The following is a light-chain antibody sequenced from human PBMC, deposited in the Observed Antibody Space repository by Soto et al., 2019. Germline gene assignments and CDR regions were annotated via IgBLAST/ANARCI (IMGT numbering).Light chain of an antibody. J-gene: IGLJ1*01. V-gene: IGLV1-51*02. Sequence: QCVLTQPLSASAAPGQKATISCSGSSSNIGNNYVSWYQQLPGTAPKLLIYENNKRPSGIPDRFSGSKSGTSATLGITGLQTRDEADYYCGTWDSSLSAGVFGTGTKVTVL. CDR2: ENN. CDR3: GTWDSSLSAGV. CDR1: SSNIGNNY.